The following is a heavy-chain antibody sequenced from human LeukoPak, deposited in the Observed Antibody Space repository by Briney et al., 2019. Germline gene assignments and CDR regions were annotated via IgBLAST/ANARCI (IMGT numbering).Heavy chain of an antibody. D-gene: IGHD6-13*01. Sequence: SETLSLTCAVYGGSFSGYYWSWIRQPPGKGLEWIGEIVHSGNTKYNPSLKSRVTISVDTSKNQFTLNLTSVTAADTAVYYCARFGSSTWYKGAFDIWGQGTMVTVAS. CDR2: IVHSGNT. CDR1: GGSFSGYY. J-gene: IGHJ3*02. CDR3: ARFGSSTWYKGAFDI. V-gene: IGHV4-34*12.